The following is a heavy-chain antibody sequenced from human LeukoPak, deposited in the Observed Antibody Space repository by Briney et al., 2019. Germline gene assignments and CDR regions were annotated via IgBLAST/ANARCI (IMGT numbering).Heavy chain of an antibody. Sequence: SETLSLTCTVSGGSISSYYWSWIRQPPGKGLEWTGYIYTSGSTNYNPSLKSRVTISVDTSKSQFSLKLSSVTAADTAVYYCARQHGDSYYYYYYMDVWGKGTTVTVSS. J-gene: IGHJ6*03. CDR3: ARQHGDSYYYYYYMDV. CDR2: IYTSGST. V-gene: IGHV4-4*09. CDR1: GGSISSYY. D-gene: IGHD4-17*01.